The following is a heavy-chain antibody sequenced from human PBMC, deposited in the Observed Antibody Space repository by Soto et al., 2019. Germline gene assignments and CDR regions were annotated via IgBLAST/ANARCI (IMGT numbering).Heavy chain of an antibody. D-gene: IGHD6-6*01. V-gene: IGHV1-69*13. J-gene: IGHJ4*02. CDR2: IIPIFGTA. CDR3: AIEYSSSPPYYPIGY. Sequence: GASVKVCCKASGGTFSRYSISWVRQAPGQGLEWMGGIIPIFGTANYAQKFQGRVTITADESTSTAYMELSSLRSEDTAVYYCAIEYSSSPPYYPIGYWGQGTLVTVSS. CDR1: GGTFSRYS.